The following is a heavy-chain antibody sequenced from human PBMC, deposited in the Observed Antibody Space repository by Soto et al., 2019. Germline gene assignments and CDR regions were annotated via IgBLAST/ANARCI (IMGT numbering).Heavy chain of an antibody. V-gene: IGHV1-69*04. CDR2: IIPILGIA. CDR1: GGTFSSYT. CDR3: GKDPNPHSTPGNYDYIWGSYRYQGYFQH. D-gene: IGHD3-16*02. Sequence: SVKVSCKASGGTFSSYTISWVRQAPGQGLEWMGRIIPILGIANYAQKFQGRVTITADKSTSTAYMELSSLRSEDTAVYYCGKDPNPHSTPGNYDYIWGSYRYQGYFQHWGQGTLVTVSS. J-gene: IGHJ1*01.